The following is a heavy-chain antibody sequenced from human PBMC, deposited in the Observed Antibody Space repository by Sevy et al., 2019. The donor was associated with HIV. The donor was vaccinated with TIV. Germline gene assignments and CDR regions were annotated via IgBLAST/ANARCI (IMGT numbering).Heavy chain of an antibody. CDR2: ISSSSSYI. D-gene: IGHD1-26*01. CDR1: GFTFSSYS. V-gene: IGHV3-21*01. J-gene: IGHJ3*02. Sequence: GGSLRLSCAAFGFTFSSYSMNWVRQAPGKGLEWVSSISSSSSYIYYADSVKGRFTISRDNAKNSLYLQMNSLRAEDTAVYYCARGGRSSRRDAFDIWGQGTMVTVSS. CDR3: ARGGRSSRRDAFDI.